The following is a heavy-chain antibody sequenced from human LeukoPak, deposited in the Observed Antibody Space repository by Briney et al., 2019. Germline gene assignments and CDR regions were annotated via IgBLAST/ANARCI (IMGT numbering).Heavy chain of an antibody. CDR1: GGSINAYY. CDR2: IYSSGST. D-gene: IGHD1-14*01. V-gene: IGHV4-59*08. Sequence: SETLSLTCSVSGGSINAYYWSWIRQPPGKGLEWIAYIYSSGSTNYNPSLKSRVTISVDTSKNQFSLTLSSVTAADTAVYYCARQPGGTAAFDLWGRGTVVTVSS. CDR3: ARQPGGTAAFDL. J-gene: IGHJ3*01.